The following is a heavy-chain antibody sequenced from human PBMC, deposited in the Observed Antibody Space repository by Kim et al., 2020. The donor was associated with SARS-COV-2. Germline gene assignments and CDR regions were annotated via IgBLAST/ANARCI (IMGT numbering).Heavy chain of an antibody. CDR3: AKDLIAGCCSGGSCDGVAVNGYFDL. Sequence: GGSLRLSCAASGFTFSSYAMSWVRQAPGQGLEWVSAISGSGGSTYYADSVKGRFTISRDNSKNTLYLQMNSLRAEDTAVYYCAKDLIAGCCSGGSCDGVAVNGYFDLRGRGAQVTLSS. V-gene: IGHV3-23*01. D-gene: IGHD2-15*01. CDR2: ISGSGGST. CDR1: GFTFSSYA. J-gene: IGHJ2*01.